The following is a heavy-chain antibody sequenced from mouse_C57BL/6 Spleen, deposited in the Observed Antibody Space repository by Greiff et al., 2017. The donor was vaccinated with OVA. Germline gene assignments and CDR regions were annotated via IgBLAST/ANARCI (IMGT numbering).Heavy chain of an antibody. D-gene: IGHD2-1*01. CDR3: ARADYGNYAAWFAY. CDR2: IYPGSGST. J-gene: IGHJ3*01. V-gene: IGHV1-55*01. Sequence: QVQLQQPGAELVKPGASVKMSCKASGYTFTSYWITWVKQRPGQGLEWIGDIYPGSGSTNYNEKFKSKATLTVDTSSSTAYMQLSSLTSEDSAVYYCARADYGNYAAWFAYWGKGTLVTVSA. CDR1: GYTFTSYW.